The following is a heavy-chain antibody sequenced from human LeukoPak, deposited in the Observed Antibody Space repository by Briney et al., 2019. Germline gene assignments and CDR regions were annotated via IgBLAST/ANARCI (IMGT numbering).Heavy chain of an antibody. V-gene: IGHV4-30-4*01. D-gene: IGHD1-7*01. J-gene: IGHJ5*02. CDR2: IFYLGNT. CDR1: GGSISSGNYY. CDR3: ARAADAGTATGFDP. Sequence: PSETLSLTCTVSGGSISSGNYYWSWIRQPPGKGLEWIGYIFYLGNTYYTPSLKSRVTISVDTSKNQFSLKLSSVTAADTAVYYCARAADAGTATGFDPWGQGTLVTVSS.